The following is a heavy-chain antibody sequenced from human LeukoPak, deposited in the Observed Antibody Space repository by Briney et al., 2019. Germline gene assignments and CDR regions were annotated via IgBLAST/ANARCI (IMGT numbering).Heavy chain of an antibody. D-gene: IGHD4-11*01. CDR2: IYHSGST. V-gene: IGHV4-38-2*02. Sequence: PSETLSLTCSVSDYSISSSYYWGWIRQPPGKGLEWIGNIYHSGSTYYNPSLTGRVTISVDTSKNQFSLKLSPVTAADTAVYYCARTYTNYPNRPFDYWGQGTLVTVSS. J-gene: IGHJ4*02. CDR3: ARTYTNYPNRPFDY. CDR1: DYSISSSYY.